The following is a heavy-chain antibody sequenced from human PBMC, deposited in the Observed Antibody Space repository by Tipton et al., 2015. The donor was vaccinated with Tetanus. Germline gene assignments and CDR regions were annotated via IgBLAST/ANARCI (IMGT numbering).Heavy chain of an antibody. CDR2: ISSGSTYT. V-gene: IGHV3-21*01. CDR1: KFSFSRHS. D-gene: IGHD5-18*01. J-gene: IGHJ2*01. Sequence: SLRLSCAASKFSFSRHSMNWVRQAPGKGLEWVSSISSGSTYTYYADSVKGRFTISRDNAKNSLYLLMDSLRAEDTAVYYCARGGSYSYGPRGFDLWGRGTLVTVSS. CDR3: ARGGSYSYGPRGFDL.